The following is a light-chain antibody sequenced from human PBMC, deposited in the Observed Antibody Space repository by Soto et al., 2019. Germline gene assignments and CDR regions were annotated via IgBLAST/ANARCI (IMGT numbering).Light chain of an antibody. J-gene: IGKJ4*01. CDR1: QSISSY. Sequence: DIQMTQSPSSLSASVGDRVTITCRASQSISSYLNWYQQKPGKAPKLLIYAASSLQSGVPSRFSGSGSGTDFTLTISSLQPEDFATYFCKQSSAFPLTLGGGTKVDIK. V-gene: IGKV1-39*01. CDR2: AAS. CDR3: KQSSAFPLT.